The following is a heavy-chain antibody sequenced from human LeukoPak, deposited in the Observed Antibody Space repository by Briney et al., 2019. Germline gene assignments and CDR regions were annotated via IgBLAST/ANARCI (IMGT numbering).Heavy chain of an antibody. CDR2: INHSGST. Sequence: PSETLSRTCAVYGGSFSGYYWSWIRQPPGKGLEWIGEINHSGSTNYNPSLKSRVTISVDTSKNQFSLKLSSVTAADTAVYYCARGPRRSSSGYYYGYWGQGTLVTVSS. CDR1: GGSFSGYY. D-gene: IGHD3-22*01. J-gene: IGHJ4*02. V-gene: IGHV4-34*01. CDR3: ARGPRRSSSGYYYGY.